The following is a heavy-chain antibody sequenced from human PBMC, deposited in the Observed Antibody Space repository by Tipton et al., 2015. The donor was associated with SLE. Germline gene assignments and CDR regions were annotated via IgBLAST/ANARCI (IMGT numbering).Heavy chain of an antibody. CDR3: ARDDIAADDIDV. CDR2: ISSDSYYI. CDR1: GFTFSSYS. J-gene: IGHJ6*02. Sequence: SLRLSCAASGFTFSSYSMNWVRQAPGKGLEWVSSISSDSYYIYYADSVKGRFTISRDNAKNSLYLQMNSLRAEDTAVYYCARDDIAADDIDVWGQGTTVTVSS. D-gene: IGHD6-6*01. V-gene: IGHV3-21*03.